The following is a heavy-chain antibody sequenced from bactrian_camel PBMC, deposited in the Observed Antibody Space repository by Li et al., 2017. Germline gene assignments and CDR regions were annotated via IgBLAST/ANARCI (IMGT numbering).Heavy chain of an antibody. J-gene: IGHJ6*01. Sequence: DVQLVESGGDSVQAGGSLRLSCTASGFTFGSYCIGWFRQAPGKEREGVATINTCTGLTYYAHSVKDRFTISQDRDKNTVSLQMNSLKPEDTAVYYCAADQWGGNACVTRQDGDFNYWSQGTQVTVS. CDR2: INTCTGLT. CDR1: GFTFGSYC. D-gene: IGHD2*01. CDR3: AADQWGGNACVTRQDGDFNY. V-gene: IGHV3S40*01.